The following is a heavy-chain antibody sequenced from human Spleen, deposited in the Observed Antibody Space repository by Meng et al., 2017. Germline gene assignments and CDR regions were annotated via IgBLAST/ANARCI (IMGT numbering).Heavy chain of an antibody. D-gene: IGHD3-10*01. Sequence: QEELVQSGSELKKPGASVKVSGKASGYTFSTYDVDVVRQAPGQGLEWMGWMNNKTGEPTYVQGFTGRFVFSLDTSVSSAYLQINSLQADDTAVYYCARVAGSNVGEFESWGQGTLVTVSS. CDR3: ARVAGSNVGEFES. CDR2: MNNKTGEP. CDR1: GYTFSTYD. V-gene: IGHV7-4-1*02. J-gene: IGHJ4*02.